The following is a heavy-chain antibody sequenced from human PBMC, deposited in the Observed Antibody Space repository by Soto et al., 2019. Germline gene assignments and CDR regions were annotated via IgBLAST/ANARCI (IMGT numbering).Heavy chain of an antibody. CDR1: GYTFTSYG. CDR2: ISAYNGNT. CDR3: AREKVITTVLDGRVFMDV. Sequence: ASVKVSCKASGYTFTSYGISWVRQAPGQGLEWMGWISAYNGNTNYAQKLQGRVTMTTDTSTSTAYMELRSLRSDVTAVYYCAREKVITTVLDGRVFMDVWGQGTTVTVSS. V-gene: IGHV1-18*01. J-gene: IGHJ6*02. D-gene: IGHD3-22*01.